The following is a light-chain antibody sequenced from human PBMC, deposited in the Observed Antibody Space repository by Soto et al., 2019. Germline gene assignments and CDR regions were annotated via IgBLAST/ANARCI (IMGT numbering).Light chain of an antibody. Sequence: QSVLTQPASVSGSLGQSITISCTGAASDIGYYNFVSWYQQHPATAPKLIIYDVSHRPSGISFRFSGSKSGNTASLTISGLRAEDEAAYYCASYTGTDTPLVFGGGTKLTVL. CDR3: ASYTGTDTPLV. CDR2: DVS. J-gene: IGLJ3*02. V-gene: IGLV2-14*03. CDR1: ASDIGYYNF.